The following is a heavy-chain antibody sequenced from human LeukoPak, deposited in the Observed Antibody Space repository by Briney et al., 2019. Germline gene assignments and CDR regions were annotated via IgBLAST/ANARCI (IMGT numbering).Heavy chain of an antibody. J-gene: IGHJ4*02. CDR2: IWYDGSNK. D-gene: IGHD6-19*01. CDR1: GFTFRSYG. Sequence: GGSLRLSCAASGFTFRSYGMHWVRQAPGKGLEWVAVIWYDGSNKYYADSVKGRFTISRDNSKNTLYLQMNSLRAEDTAVYYCARDTRYSSGFDYWGQGTLVTVSS. V-gene: IGHV3-33*08. CDR3: ARDTRYSSGFDY.